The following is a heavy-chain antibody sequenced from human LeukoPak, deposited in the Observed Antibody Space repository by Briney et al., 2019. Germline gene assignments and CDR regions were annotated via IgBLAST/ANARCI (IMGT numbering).Heavy chain of an antibody. CDR3: ARVGYASSAIYFQQ. D-gene: IGHD2-8*01. CDR2: IHSSGST. J-gene: IGHJ1*01. CDR1: GGPISSYY. Sequence: SETLSLTCTVSGGPISSYYWSWIRQPAGKGLEWIGRIHSSGSTNYNPSLKSRVTMSVDTSKNQFSLKVTSVTAADTAVYYCARVGYASSAIYFQQWGQGTLVSVSS. V-gene: IGHV4-4*07.